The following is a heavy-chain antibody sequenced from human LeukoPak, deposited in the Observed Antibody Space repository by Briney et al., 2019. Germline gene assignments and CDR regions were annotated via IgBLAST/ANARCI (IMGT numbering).Heavy chain of an antibody. CDR1: GFTFSSYA. J-gene: IGHJ4*02. CDR2: ISYDGSNK. V-gene: IGHV3-30*04. CDR3: ARDSGSYQEFDY. D-gene: IGHD1-26*01. Sequence: GGSLRLSCAASGFTFSSYAMHWVRQAPGKGLEWVAVISYDGSNKYYADSVKGRFTISRDNSKNTLYLQMNSLRAEDTAVYYCARDSGSYQEFDYWGQGTLVTVSS.